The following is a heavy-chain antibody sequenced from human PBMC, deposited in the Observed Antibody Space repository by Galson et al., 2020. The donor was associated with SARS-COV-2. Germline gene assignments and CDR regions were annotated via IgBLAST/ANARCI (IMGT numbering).Heavy chain of an antibody. CDR3: ARADSSSTSFDY. CDR2: IYYSGST. D-gene: IGHD6-6*01. CDR1: GGSVSSGRYY. J-gene: IGHJ4*02. Sequence: SQTLSLTCTVSGGSVSSGRYYWSWIRQPPGKGLEWIGYIYYSGSTNYNPSLKSRVTISVDTSKNQFSLKLSSVTAADTAVYYCARADSSSTSFDYWGQGTLVTVSS. V-gene: IGHV4-61*01.